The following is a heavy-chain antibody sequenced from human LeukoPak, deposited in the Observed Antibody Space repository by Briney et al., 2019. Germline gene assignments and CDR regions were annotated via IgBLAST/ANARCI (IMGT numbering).Heavy chain of an antibody. V-gene: IGHV1-46*01. CDR2: INPSGGST. D-gene: IGHD2-15*01. Sequence: GASVKVSCEESGYTFTSYYMHWVRQAPGQGLEWMGIINPSGGSTSYAQKFQGRVTMTRDTSTSTVYMELSSLRSEDTAVYYCARVSGGSLITTIRFDSWGQGTLVTVSS. CDR1: GYTFTSYY. J-gene: IGHJ4*02. CDR3: ARVSGGSLITTIRFDS.